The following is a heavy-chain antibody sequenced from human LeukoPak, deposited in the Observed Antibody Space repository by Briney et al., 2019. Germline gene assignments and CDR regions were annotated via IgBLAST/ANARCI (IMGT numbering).Heavy chain of an antibody. J-gene: IGHJ3*02. Sequence: GGSLRLSCAASGFAFSDSWMTWIRQAPGKGLEWVAFIKGDGSAKKYVDSVKGRFTISRDNAKNSLFLQMNSLRAEDTAVYYCARDRGWIQHDIWGQGTMVTVST. D-gene: IGHD5-18*01. V-gene: IGHV3-7*01. CDR2: IKGDGSAK. CDR1: GFAFSDSW. CDR3: ARDRGWIQHDI.